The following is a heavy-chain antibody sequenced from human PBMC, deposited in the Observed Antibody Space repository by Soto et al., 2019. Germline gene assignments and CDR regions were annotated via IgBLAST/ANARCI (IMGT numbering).Heavy chain of an antibody. D-gene: IGHD1-1*01. J-gene: IGHJ5*02. CDR1: GASISGFY. V-gene: IGHV4-4*07. CDR2: IYATGTT. Sequence: ETLSLTCTVSGASISGFYWSWIRKSAGKGLEWIGRIYATGTTDYNPSLKSRVMMSVDTSKKQFSLKLRSVIAADTAVYYCVRDGTKTLRDWFDPWGQGISVTVSS. CDR3: VRDGTKTLRDWFDP.